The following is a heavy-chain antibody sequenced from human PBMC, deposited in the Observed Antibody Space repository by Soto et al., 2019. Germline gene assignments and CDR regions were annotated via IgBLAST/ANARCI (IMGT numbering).Heavy chain of an antibody. D-gene: IGHD3-22*01. CDR3: ARGLITGSHYSGGLYYFDS. Sequence: SETLCLTYAVAGGSIVGGDYSWIWIRQTPGKGMERIGYIYHSGSAIYNPSLKSRVTISVHTSNSQFSLELSSVTAADTAVYYCARGLITGSHYSGGLYYFDSWGQGTQVTVS. CDR1: GGSIVGGDYS. J-gene: IGHJ4*02. V-gene: IGHV4-30-2*01. CDR2: IYHSGSA.